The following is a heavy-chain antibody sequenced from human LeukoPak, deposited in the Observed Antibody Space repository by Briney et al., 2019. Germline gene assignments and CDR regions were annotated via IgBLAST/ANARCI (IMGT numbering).Heavy chain of an antibody. V-gene: IGHV4-59*01. J-gene: IGHJ4*02. D-gene: IGHD4-17*01. CDR1: GVSIRGYY. Sequence: SETLSLTCTVSGVSIRGYYWSWIRQPPGKGLDWIGYVYYTGNTNYNPSLKSRITISVDTSKNQFSLKLSSVTAADTAVYYCARQGYGSYFDYWGQGTLVTVSS. CDR3: ARQGYGSYFDY. CDR2: VYYTGNT.